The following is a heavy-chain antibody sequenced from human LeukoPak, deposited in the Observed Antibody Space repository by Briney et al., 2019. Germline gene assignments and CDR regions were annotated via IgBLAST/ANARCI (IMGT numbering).Heavy chain of an antibody. CDR2: IYYSGST. V-gene: IGHV4-59*01. J-gene: IGHJ4*02. CDR1: GGSISSYY. CDR3: ARAAYDRDLDY. Sequence: SETLSLTCTVSGGSISSYYWSWIRQPPGKGLEWIGYIYYSGSTNYNPPLKSRVTISVDTSKNQFSLKLSSVTAADTAVYYCARAAYDRDLDYWGQGTLVTVSS. D-gene: IGHD3-22*01.